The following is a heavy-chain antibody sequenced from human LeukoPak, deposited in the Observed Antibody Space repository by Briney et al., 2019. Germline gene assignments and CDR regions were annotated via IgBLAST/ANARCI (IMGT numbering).Heavy chain of an antibody. CDR3: ARDLGHCSGGSCYSQD. CDR2: IYSGGST. CDR1: GFTVSSNY. V-gene: IGHV3-53*05. Sequence: PGGSLRLSCAASGFTVSSNYMSWVRQAPGKGLEWVSVIYSGGSTYYADSVKGRFTISRDNSKNTLYLQMNSLRAEDTAVYYCARDLGHCSGGSCYSQDWGQGTLVTVSS. J-gene: IGHJ4*02. D-gene: IGHD2-15*01.